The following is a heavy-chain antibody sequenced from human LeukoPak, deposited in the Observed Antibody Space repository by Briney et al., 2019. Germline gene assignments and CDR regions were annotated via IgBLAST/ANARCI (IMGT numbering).Heavy chain of an antibody. CDR3: ARHLPLLVGASYFDY. J-gene: IGHJ4*02. V-gene: IGHV4-39*01. Sequence: TGGSLRLSCAASGFTFSQYCMTWVRQPPGKGLEWVGSIYYSGSTYYNPSLKSRVTISVDTSKNQFSLKLSSVTAADTAVYYCARHLPLLVGASYFDYWGQGTLVTVSS. D-gene: IGHD1-26*01. CDR2: IYYSGST. CDR1: GFTFSQYC.